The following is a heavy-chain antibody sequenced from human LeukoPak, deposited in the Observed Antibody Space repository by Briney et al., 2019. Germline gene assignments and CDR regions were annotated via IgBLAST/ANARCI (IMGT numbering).Heavy chain of an antibody. J-gene: IGHJ3*02. CDR2: IIPILGIA. Sequence: SVKVSCKASGGTFSSYTISWVGQAPGQGLEWMGRIIPILGIANYAQKFQGRVTITADKSTSTTYMELSSLRSEDTAVYYCARGMTTVTNGALDIWGQGTMVTVSS. CDR3: ARGMTTVTNGALDI. D-gene: IGHD4-17*01. CDR1: GGTFSSYT. V-gene: IGHV1-69*02.